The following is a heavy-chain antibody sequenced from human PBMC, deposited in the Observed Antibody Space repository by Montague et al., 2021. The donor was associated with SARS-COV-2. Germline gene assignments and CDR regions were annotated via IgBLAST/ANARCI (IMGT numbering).Heavy chain of an antibody. V-gene: IGHV4-59*08. CDR2: VLYNKGT. CDR3: VRHPHYDGLNGPPDF. Sequence: SETLSLTCTVSGVSVTDYYWSWIRQPPGKGLEWVGDVLYNKGTNFNPSLKSRVAISVDTSKDQFSLRLTSVTAADTAFIYCVRHPHYDGLNGPPDFWDQGTLVTVSS. D-gene: IGHD3-9*01. CDR1: GVSVTDYY. J-gene: IGHJ4*02.